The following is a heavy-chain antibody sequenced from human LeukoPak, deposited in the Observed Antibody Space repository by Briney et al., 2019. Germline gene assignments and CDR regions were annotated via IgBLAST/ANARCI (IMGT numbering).Heavy chain of an antibody. CDR2: ICPGDSDT. J-gene: IGHJ6*03. CDR3: ARLMYSYDQSPGNYYYYMDV. CDR1: GYSFTSYW. Sequence: GESLKISCKGSGYSFTSYWIGWVRQMPGKGLEWMGIICPGDSDTRYSPSFQGQVTISADKSISTAYLQWSSLKASDTAMYYCARLMYSYDQSPGNYYYYMDVWGKGTTVTVSS. D-gene: IGHD5-18*01. V-gene: IGHV5-51*01.